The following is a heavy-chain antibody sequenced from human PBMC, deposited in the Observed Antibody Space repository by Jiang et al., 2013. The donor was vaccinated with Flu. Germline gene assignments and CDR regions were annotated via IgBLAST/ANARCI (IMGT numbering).Heavy chain of an antibody. CDR2: IYYSGST. CDR1: GGSISSSSYY. Sequence: KPSETLSLTCTVSGGSISSSSYYWGWIRQPPGKGLEWIGSIYYSGSTYYNPSLKSRVTISVDTSKNQFSLKLSSVTAADTAVYYCARRGYSSGWFDPWGQGTLVTVSS. V-gene: IGHV4-39*01. J-gene: IGHJ5*02. CDR3: ARRGYSSGWFDP. D-gene: IGHD6-19*01.